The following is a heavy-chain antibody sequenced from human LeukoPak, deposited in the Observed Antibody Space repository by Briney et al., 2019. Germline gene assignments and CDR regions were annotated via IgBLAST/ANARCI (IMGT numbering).Heavy chain of an antibody. J-gene: IGHJ6*03. CDR1: GGSISSSSYY. CDR3: ARHSRGRNYYYYYYMDV. Sequence: SETLSLTCTVSGGSISSSSYYWGWIRQPPGKGLEWIGSIYYSGSTYYNPSLKSRVTISVDTSKNQFSLKLSSVTAADTAVYYCARHSRGRNYYYYYYMDVWGKGTTVTIS. V-gene: IGHV4-39*01. CDR2: IYYSGST.